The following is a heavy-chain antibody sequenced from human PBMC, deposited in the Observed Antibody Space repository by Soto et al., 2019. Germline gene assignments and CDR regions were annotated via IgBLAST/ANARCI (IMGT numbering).Heavy chain of an antibody. Sequence: ASVKVSCKPSGYAFTTYDINWVRQATGQGLEWMGWMNPHNGNTLYAQRFQGRLTMTRDTSIGTAYMELSSLRSDDTAVYYCARTRQSSGWYGPGLDPWGQGTLVTVSS. CDR3: ARTRQSSGWYGPGLDP. V-gene: IGHV1-8*01. CDR2: MNPHNGNT. CDR1: GYAFTTYD. D-gene: IGHD6-19*01. J-gene: IGHJ5*02.